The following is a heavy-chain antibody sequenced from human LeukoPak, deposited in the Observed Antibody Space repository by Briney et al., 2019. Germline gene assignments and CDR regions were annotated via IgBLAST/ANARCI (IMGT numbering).Heavy chain of an antibody. CDR1: GFTFSSYA. Sequence: GGSLRLSCAASGFTFSSYAMHWVRQAPGKGLEYVSAISSNGGSTYYANSVKGRFTISRDNSKNTLYLQMGSLRAEDMAVYYCAREDSSGWYAPLDYWGQGTLVTVSS. J-gene: IGHJ4*02. CDR3: AREDSSGWYAPLDY. CDR2: ISSNGGST. V-gene: IGHV3-64*01. D-gene: IGHD6-19*01.